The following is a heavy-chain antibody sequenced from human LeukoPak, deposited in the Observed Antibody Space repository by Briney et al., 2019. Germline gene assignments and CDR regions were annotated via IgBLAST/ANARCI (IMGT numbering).Heavy chain of an antibody. D-gene: IGHD6-13*01. CDR2: IKQDGSEK. Sequence: GGSLRLSCAASRFTFSSYWMSWVRQAPGKGLKWVANIKQDGSEKYYVDSVKGRFTISRDNAKNSLYLQMNSLRAEVTAVYYCARNTGYSSSWEDYWGQGTLVTVSS. CDR1: RFTFSSYW. J-gene: IGHJ4*02. V-gene: IGHV3-7*01. CDR3: ARNTGYSSSWEDY.